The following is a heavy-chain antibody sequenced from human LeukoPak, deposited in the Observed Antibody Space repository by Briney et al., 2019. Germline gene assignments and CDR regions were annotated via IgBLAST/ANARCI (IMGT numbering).Heavy chain of an antibody. CDR3: ARGRYLYYYYYMDV. J-gene: IGHJ6*03. CDR1: GGSISSSSYY. Sequence: SETLSLTCTVSGGSISSSSYYWAWIRQRPGKGLEWIWRIYCSGIIYYNRSVKVRVTISVDTSKNQSSLKPSSVTDAATAVYYCARGRYLYYYYYMDVWGKGTTVTVSS. V-gene: IGHV4-39*07. D-gene: IGHD2-2*02. CDR2: IYCSGII.